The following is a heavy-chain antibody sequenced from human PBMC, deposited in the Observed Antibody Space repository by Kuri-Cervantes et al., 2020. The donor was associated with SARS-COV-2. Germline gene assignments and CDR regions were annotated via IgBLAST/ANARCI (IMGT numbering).Heavy chain of an antibody. Sequence: SETLSLTCAVYGGSFSGYYWSWIRQPPGKGLEWIGEINHSGSTNYNPSLKSRVTISVDTSKNQFSLKLSSVTAADTAVYYCARSFRRCSSTSCHAGFDPWGQGTPVTVSS. CDR1: GGSFSGYY. J-gene: IGHJ5*02. D-gene: IGHD2-2*01. V-gene: IGHV4-34*01. CDR2: INHSGST. CDR3: ARSFRRCSSTSCHAGFDP.